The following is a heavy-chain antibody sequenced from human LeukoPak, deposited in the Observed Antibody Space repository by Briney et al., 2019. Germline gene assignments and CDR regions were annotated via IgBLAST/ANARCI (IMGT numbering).Heavy chain of an antibody. CDR2: IIPILGIA. D-gene: IGHD6-19*01. CDR1: GGTFSSYA. V-gene: IGHV1-69*04. CDR3: ATHARSSGWVNWFDP. J-gene: IGHJ5*02. Sequence: SAKVSCKASGGTFSSYAISWVRQAPGQGLEWMGRIIPILGIANYAQKFQGRVTITADKSTSTAYMELSSLRSEDTAVYYCATHARSSGWVNWFDPWGQGTLVTVSS.